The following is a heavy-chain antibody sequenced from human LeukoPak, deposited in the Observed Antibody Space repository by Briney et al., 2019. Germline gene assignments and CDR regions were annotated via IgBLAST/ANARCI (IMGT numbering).Heavy chain of an antibody. Sequence: GGSLRLSCAASGFTFSSYSMNWVRQAPGKGLEWVSYISSSGSLTYYADSVRGRFTISRDDAKNSLYLQLNSLRVEDTAVYYCARGYYGMDVWGQGTTVTVAS. CDR3: ARGYYGMDV. V-gene: IGHV3-21*05. CDR2: ISSSGSLT. J-gene: IGHJ6*02. CDR1: GFTFSSYS.